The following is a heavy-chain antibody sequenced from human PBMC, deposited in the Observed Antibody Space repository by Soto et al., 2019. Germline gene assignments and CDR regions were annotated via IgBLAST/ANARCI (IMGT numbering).Heavy chain of an antibody. J-gene: IGHJ6*03. Sequence: GGSLRLSCAASGFTFSGSAMHWVRQASGKGLEWVGRIRSKANSYATAYAASVKGRFTISRDDSKNTAYLQMNSLKTEDTAVYYCTRPAAYCSGGSCYYYYYYMDVWGKGTTVTVSS. CDR2: IRSKANSYAT. D-gene: IGHD2-15*01. V-gene: IGHV3-73*01. CDR3: TRPAAYCSGGSCYYYYYYMDV. CDR1: GFTFSGSA.